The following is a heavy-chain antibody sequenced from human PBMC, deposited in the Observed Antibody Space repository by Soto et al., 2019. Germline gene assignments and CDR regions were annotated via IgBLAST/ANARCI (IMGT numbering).Heavy chain of an antibody. Sequence: SSVKVSCKASGGTFSSYAISWVRQAPGQGLEWMGGIIPIFGTANYAQKFQGRVTITADESTSTAYMELSSLRSEDTAVYYCARIADRHRGSYLYYYSGRDVWCQG. D-gene: IGHD1-26*01. CDR3: ARIADRHRGSYLYYYSGRDV. CDR1: GGTFSSYA. J-gene: IGHJ6*02. CDR2: IIPIFGTA. V-gene: IGHV1-69*13.